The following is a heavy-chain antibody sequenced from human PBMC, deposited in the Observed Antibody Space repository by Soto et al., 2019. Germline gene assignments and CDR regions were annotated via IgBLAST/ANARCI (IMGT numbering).Heavy chain of an antibody. Sequence: QVQLVQSGAEVKKPGSSVKVSCKASGGTFSSYAISWVRQAPGQGLEWMGGIIPIFGTANYAQKFQGRVTITADESTSTAYMELSSLRSEDTAVYYCARVEDRYSYGSYYGMDVWGQGTTVTVSS. CDR2: IIPIFGTA. D-gene: IGHD5-18*01. CDR3: ARVEDRYSYGSYYGMDV. J-gene: IGHJ6*02. CDR1: GGTFSSYA. V-gene: IGHV1-69*01.